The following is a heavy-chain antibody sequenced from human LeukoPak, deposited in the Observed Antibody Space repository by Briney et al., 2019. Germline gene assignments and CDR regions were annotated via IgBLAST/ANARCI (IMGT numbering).Heavy chain of an antibody. CDR1: GGSISSHY. V-gene: IGHV4-59*11. CDR3: ARLWATYYFDY. J-gene: IGHJ4*02. Sequence: KTSETLSLTCTVSGGSISSHYWSWIRQPPGKGLEWIGYIYYSGGTNYNPSLKSRVTISVDTSKNQFSLKLSSVTAADTAVYYCARLWATYYFDYWGQGTLVTVSS. CDR2: IYYSGGT. D-gene: IGHD1-26*01.